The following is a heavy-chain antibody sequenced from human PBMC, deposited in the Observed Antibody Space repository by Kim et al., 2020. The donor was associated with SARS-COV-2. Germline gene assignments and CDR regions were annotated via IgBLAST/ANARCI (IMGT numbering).Heavy chain of an antibody. CDR2: ISGSGGST. J-gene: IGHJ6*02. CDR3: AKGSPEGVTAIAPYYYYAMDV. CDR1: GFTFSSYA. Sequence: GGSLRLSCAASGFTFSSYAMSWVRQAPGKGLEWVSAISGSGGSTDNADSVKGRFTISRDNSKNTLYLQMNSLRAEDTAVYYCAKGSPEGVTAIAPYYYYAMDVWGQGTTVTVSS. V-gene: IGHV3-23*01. D-gene: IGHD2-21*02.